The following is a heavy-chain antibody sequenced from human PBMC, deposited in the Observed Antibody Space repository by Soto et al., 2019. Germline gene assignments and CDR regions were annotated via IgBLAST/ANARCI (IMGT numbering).Heavy chain of an antibody. J-gene: IGHJ6*03. CDR3: AKDFWSGYSYYYYYMDV. D-gene: IGHD3-3*01. CDR1: GFTFSSYG. V-gene: IGHV3-30*18. Sequence: GGSLRLSCAASGFTFSSYGMHWVRQAPGKGLEWVAVISYDGSNKYYADSVKGRFTISRDNSKNTLYLQMNSLRAEDTAVYYCAKDFWSGYSYYYYYMDVWGKGTTVTVSS. CDR2: ISYDGSNK.